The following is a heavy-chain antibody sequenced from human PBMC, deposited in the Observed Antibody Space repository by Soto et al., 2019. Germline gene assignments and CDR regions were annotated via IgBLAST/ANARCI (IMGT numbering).Heavy chain of an antibody. CDR2: ISGSGGNS. V-gene: IGHV3-23*01. CDR3: AKEKETDVGWFGELFA. D-gene: IGHD3-10*01. J-gene: IGHJ5*02. CDR1: GFTFTNYA. Sequence: EVQLLESGGGLVQPGGSLRLSCAASGFTFTNYAMNWVRQAPGKGLEWVSGISGSGGNSYYADAVKGRFTISRDNSKNTLHLQMNSLRAEDTAIYYCAKEKETDVGWFGELFAWGQGNLVTVSS.